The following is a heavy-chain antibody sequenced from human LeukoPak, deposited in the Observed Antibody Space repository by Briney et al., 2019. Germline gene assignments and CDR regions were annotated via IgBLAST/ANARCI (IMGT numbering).Heavy chain of an antibody. V-gene: IGHV3-23*01. CDR3: VRGNSGSRTTPFDY. D-gene: IGHD6-19*01. Sequence: PGGSLRLSCAASGFTFSSFAMSWVRQAPGKGLEWVSAISDSGGTTYYADSVKGRFTISRDNSKNTLYLQMTSLRAEDTAVYYCVRGNSGSRTTPFDYWGQGTLVTVSS. CDR1: GFTFSSFA. J-gene: IGHJ4*02. CDR2: ISDSGGTT.